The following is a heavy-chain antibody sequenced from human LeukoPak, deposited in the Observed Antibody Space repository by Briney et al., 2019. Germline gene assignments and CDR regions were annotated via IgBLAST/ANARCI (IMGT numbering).Heavy chain of an antibody. CDR1: GGSISGYY. CDR2: IYYSGST. V-gene: IGHV4-59*01. Sequence: ASETLSLTCTVSGGSISGYYWSWIRQPPGKGLEWIGNIYYSGSTNYNPSLKSRVTISVDTSKNQFSLKMSSVTAADTAVYYCARDALPYYDSSGYYKTHDAFDIWGQGTTVTVSS. J-gene: IGHJ3*02. CDR3: ARDALPYYDSSGYYKTHDAFDI. D-gene: IGHD3-22*01.